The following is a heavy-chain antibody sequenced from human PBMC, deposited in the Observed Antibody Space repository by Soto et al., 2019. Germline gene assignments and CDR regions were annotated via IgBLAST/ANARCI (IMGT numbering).Heavy chain of an antibody. V-gene: IGHV4-31*03. CDR2: IYYSGST. Sequence: SETLSLTCTVSGGSISSGGYYWSWLSKHPGKGLEWIGYIYYSGSTYYNPSLKSRVTISVDTSKNQFSLKLSSVTAADTAVYYCARSHYDSSGYYAFDIWGQGTMVTVSS. CDR3: ARSHYDSSGYYAFDI. J-gene: IGHJ3*02. CDR1: GGSISSGGYY. D-gene: IGHD3-22*01.